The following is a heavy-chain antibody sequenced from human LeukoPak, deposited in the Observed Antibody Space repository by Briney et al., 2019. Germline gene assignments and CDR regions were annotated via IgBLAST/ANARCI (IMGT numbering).Heavy chain of an antibody. Sequence: ASVKVSCTASGYPFTVYYIHWVRQAPGQGLEWMGWINPTSGRTNYAQKFQGRVTMTSDTSITTAYMDLSRLTSDATAVYYCAREISDFASAYWGQGTLVTVSS. D-gene: IGHD2/OR15-2a*01. CDR2: INPTSGRT. CDR3: AREISDFASAY. V-gene: IGHV1-2*02. J-gene: IGHJ4*02. CDR1: GYPFTVYY.